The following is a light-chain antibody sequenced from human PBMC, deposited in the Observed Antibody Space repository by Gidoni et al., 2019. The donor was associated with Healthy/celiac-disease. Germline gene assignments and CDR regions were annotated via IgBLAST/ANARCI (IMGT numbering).Light chain of an antibody. Sequence: QSVLTQPPSASGTPGQRVNRSCSGSSSNIGSNTVNWYQHVPATAPKLLIYSNNQRLSGVPDRFSGSKSGTSSSLAISGLQSEDEADYYCAAWDDSLNGWVFGGGTKLPVL. V-gene: IGLV1-44*01. J-gene: IGLJ3*02. CDR2: SNN. CDR3: AAWDDSLNGWV. CDR1: SSNIGSNT.